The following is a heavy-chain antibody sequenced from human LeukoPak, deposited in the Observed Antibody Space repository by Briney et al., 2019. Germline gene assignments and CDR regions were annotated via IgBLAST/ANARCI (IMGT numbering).Heavy chain of an antibody. CDR3: ARTPVTPAASDY. D-gene: IGHD2-2*01. V-gene: IGHV4-38-2*01. J-gene: IGHJ4*02. CDR2: IYHSGST. CDR1: GYSITSGYY. Sequence: SETLSPTCAVSGYSITSGYYWGWIRQPPGKGLEWIGSIYHSGSTYYNPSLKSRVTISVDTSKNQFSLKLSSVTAADTAVYYCARTPVTPAASDYWGQGTLVTVSS.